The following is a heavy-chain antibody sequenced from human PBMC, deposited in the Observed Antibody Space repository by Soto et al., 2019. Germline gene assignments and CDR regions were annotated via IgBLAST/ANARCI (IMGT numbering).Heavy chain of an antibody. CDR1: EFTFSSHW. Sequence: PGGSLRLSCAASEFTFSSHWMSWVRQAPGKGLEWVANINQDGSEKYYVDSVKGRFTICRDNAKNSLYLQMNSLRAEDTAVYYCARDRHLDPWGQGTLVTVSS. J-gene: IGHJ5*02. CDR3: ARDRHLDP. V-gene: IGHV3-7*01. CDR2: INQDGSEK.